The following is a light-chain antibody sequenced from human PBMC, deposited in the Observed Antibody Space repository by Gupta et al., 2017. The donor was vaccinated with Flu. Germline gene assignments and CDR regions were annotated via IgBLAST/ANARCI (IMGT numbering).Light chain of an antibody. V-gene: IGLV2-11*01. CDR3: CADAGSYTWV. CDR2: DVS. J-gene: IGLJ3*02. CDR1: SSDVGGYNY. Sequence: SALTQPRSVSGSPGQSVTISCTGTSSDVGGYNYVSWYQQHPGKPHKLMIYDVSKRPAVVPGRFSGSKSGNTASLTISGLQAEEEADYYCCADAGSYTWVFGGGIKLTVL.